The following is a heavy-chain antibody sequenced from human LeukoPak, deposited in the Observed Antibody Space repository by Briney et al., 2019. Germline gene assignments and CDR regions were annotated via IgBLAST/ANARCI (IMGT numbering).Heavy chain of an antibody. Sequence: RASVKVSCKASGYTFTSYYMHWVRQAPGQGLEWMGIINPSGGSTSYAQKFRGRVTMTRDMSTSTVYMELSSLRSEDTAVYYCARRQQLATFDYWGQGTLVTVSS. V-gene: IGHV1-46*01. J-gene: IGHJ4*02. D-gene: IGHD6-13*01. CDR3: ARRQQLATFDY. CDR1: GYTFTSYY. CDR2: INPSGGST.